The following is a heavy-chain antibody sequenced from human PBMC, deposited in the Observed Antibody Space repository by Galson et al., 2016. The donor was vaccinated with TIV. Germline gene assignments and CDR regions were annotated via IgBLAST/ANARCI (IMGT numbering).Heavy chain of an antibody. CDR2: IRSKTYGGSA. CDR3: AREGSGWKTDYFFDY. CDR1: GLTFGDFA. J-gene: IGHJ4*02. V-gene: IGHV3-49*03. D-gene: IGHD6-25*01. Sequence: SLRFSCATSGLTFGDFAMSWFRQAPGKGLEWVGSIRSKTYGGSADYAASVKGRFSISRDDPERIAYLQMNSLKTEDTAVYYCAREGSGWKTDYFFDYWGQGTLVTVSS.